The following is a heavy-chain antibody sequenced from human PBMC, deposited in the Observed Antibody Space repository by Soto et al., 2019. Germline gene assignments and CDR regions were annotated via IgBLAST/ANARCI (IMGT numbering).Heavy chain of an antibody. J-gene: IGHJ6*03. CDR1: GGSISSYY. CDR2: IYYSGST. CDR3: ARGQSVWYDFWSGHYYYYYMDV. Sequence: PSETLSLTCTVSGGSISSYYWSWIRQPPGKGLEWIGYIYYSGSTNYNPSLKSRVTISVDTSKNQFSLKLRSVTAADTAVYYCARGQSVWYDFWSGHYYYYYMDVWGKGTTVTVSS. D-gene: IGHD3-3*01. V-gene: IGHV4-59*08.